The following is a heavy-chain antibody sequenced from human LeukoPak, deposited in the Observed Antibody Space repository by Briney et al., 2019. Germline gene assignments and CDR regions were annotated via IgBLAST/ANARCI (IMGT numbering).Heavy chain of an antibody. CDR1: GFTVSSNY. V-gene: IGHV3-66*01. J-gene: IGHJ3*02. CDR3: ARGAGWSEPNAFDI. Sequence: GGSLRLSCAASGFTVSSNYMTWVRQAPGKGLEWVSVIYSGGSTYYADSVKGRLTISRDNSKNTLYLRMNSLRAEDTAVYYCARGAGWSEPNAFDIWGQGTMVTVSS. CDR2: IYSGGST. D-gene: IGHD6-19*01.